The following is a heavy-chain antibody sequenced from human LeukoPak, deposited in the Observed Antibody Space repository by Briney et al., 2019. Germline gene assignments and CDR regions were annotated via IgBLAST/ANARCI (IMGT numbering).Heavy chain of an antibody. J-gene: IGHJ6*03. D-gene: IGHD3-22*01. Sequence: ASVKVSCKASGYTFTGYYMHWVRQAPGQGLEWMGWINPNSGGTNYAQKFQGRVTMTRDTSISTAYMELSRLRSDDTAVYYCARGGLDYYDSSGYYPKDIMDVWGKGTTVTVSS. CDR2: INPNSGGT. CDR3: ARGGLDYYDSSGYYPKDIMDV. V-gene: IGHV1-2*02. CDR1: GYTFTGYY.